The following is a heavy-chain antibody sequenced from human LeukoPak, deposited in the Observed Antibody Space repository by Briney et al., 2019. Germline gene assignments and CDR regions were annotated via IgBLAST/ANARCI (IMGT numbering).Heavy chain of an antibody. J-gene: IGHJ3*02. Sequence: SQTLSLTCTVSGGSINSGDYYWSWIRQPPVKGLEWIGYIYYGGSTYYNPPLKSRVTISIDTSKNQFSMKVKSMTAADTAVYYCARVLHCSGGSCYSAYAFDIWGQGTMVTVSS. V-gene: IGHV4-30-4*01. CDR3: ARVLHCSGGSCYSAYAFDI. D-gene: IGHD2-15*01. CDR2: IYYGGST. CDR1: GGSINSGDYY.